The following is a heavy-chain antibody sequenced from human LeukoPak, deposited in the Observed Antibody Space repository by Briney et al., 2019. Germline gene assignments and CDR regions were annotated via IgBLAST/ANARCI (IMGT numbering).Heavy chain of an antibody. V-gene: IGHV3-30*03. Sequence: GGSLRLSCAASGFTFSNYGMHWVRQAPGKWLEWVAVISYDGSNKYYAESVKGRFTISRDNSKNTLYLQMNSLRVEDTAVYYCARGVALRWLQLSTTTTLNWFDPWGQGTLVTVSS. J-gene: IGHJ5*02. CDR1: GFTFSNYG. CDR2: ISYDGSNK. D-gene: IGHD5-24*01. CDR3: ARGVALRWLQLSTTTTLNWFDP.